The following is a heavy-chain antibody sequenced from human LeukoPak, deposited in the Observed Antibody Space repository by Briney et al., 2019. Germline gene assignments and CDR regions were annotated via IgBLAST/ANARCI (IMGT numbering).Heavy chain of an antibody. CDR2: ISWNSSSI. Sequence: GGSLRLSCAASGFTFDDYAMHWVRQAPGKGLEWVSGISWNSSSIGYADSVKGRFTISRDNAKNSLYLQMNSLRAEDTALYYCAKSVVPAAILSWFDPWGQGTLVTVSS. CDR1: GFTFDDYA. V-gene: IGHV3-9*01. CDR3: AKSVVPAAILSWFDP. J-gene: IGHJ5*02. D-gene: IGHD2-2*02.